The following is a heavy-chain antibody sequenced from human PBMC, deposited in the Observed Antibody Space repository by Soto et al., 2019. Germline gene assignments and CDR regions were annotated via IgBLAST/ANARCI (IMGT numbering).Heavy chain of an antibody. J-gene: IGHJ6*02. CDR2: ISSNGGST. Sequence: GGSLRLSCAASGFTFSSYAMHWVRQAPGKGLEYVSAISSNGGSTYYANSVKGRFTISRDNSKNTLYLQMGSLRAEDMAVYYCARSMAQHQYSSGYYYYYYYGMDVWGQGTTVTVSS. V-gene: IGHV3-64*01. D-gene: IGHD3-22*01. CDR3: ARSMAQHQYSSGYYYYYYYGMDV. CDR1: GFTFSSYA.